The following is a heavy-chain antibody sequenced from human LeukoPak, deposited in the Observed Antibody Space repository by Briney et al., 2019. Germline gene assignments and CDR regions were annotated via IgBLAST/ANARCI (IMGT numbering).Heavy chain of an antibody. J-gene: IGHJ3*02. CDR2: IYHSGST. V-gene: IGHV4-38-2*01. CDR3: ARHAASGYSLDAFDI. D-gene: IGHD3-22*01. CDR1: GYSISSGYY. Sequence: SETLSLTCAVSGYSISSGYYWGWIRQPPGEGLGWIGSIYHSGSTYYNPSLKSRVTISVDTSKNQFSLKLSSVTAADTAVYYCARHAASGYSLDAFDIWGQETMVTVSS.